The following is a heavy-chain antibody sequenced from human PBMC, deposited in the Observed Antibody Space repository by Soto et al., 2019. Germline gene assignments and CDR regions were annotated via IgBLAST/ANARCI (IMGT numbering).Heavy chain of an antibody. V-gene: IGHV1-18*01. D-gene: IGHD5-12*01. Sequence: GASVKVSCKASGYTFTSYGISWVRQAPGQGLEWMGWISAYNGNKNYAQKLQGRVTMTTDTPTSTAYMELRSLRSDDTAVYYCARDPGYVDERHAFDIWGQGTMVTVSS. CDR2: ISAYNGNK. CDR1: GYTFTSYG. CDR3: ARDPGYVDERHAFDI. J-gene: IGHJ3*02.